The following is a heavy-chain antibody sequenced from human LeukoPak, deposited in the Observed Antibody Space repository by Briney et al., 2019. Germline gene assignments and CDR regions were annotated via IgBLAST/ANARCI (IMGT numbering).Heavy chain of an antibody. CDR3: ARIVPAAPYWYLDL. J-gene: IGHJ2*01. D-gene: IGHD2-2*01. Sequence: PSETLSLTCTVSGGSISSYYWSWVRQPPGKGLEWIRYIYYSGSTNYNPSLTSRVTISVDTSKNQFSLKLSYVTAADTAVYYCARIVPAAPYWYLDLWGRGTLVTVSS. CDR1: GGSISSYY. CDR2: IYYSGST. V-gene: IGHV4-59*01.